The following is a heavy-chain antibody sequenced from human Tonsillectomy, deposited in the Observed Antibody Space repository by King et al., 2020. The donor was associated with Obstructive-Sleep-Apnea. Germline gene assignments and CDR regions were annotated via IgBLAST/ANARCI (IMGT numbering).Heavy chain of an antibody. CDR3: ARRSVVGPGYFDY. D-gene: IGHD6-19*01. J-gene: IGHJ4*02. Sequence: QVTLKESGPVLVKPTETLTLTCTVSGFSLSNGRMGVSWIRQPPGKALEWLAHIFANDEESYSPSLRSRLTISKDTSKSQVVLTMTNLDPVDTATYYCARRSVVGPGYFDYWGQGTLVTVSS. V-gene: IGHV2-26*01. CDR2: IFANDEE. CDR1: GFSLSNGRMG.